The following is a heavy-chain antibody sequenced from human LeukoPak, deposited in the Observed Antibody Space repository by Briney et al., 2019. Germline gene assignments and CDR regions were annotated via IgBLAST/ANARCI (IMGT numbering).Heavy chain of an antibody. J-gene: IGHJ6*02. D-gene: IGHD3-16*01. CDR2: INPSGGST. CDR3: ARDLMKGKLLDFYYYGMDV. CDR1: EYTFTSYY. V-gene: IGHV1-46*01. Sequence: ASVKVSCKASEYTFTSYYMHWVRQAPGQGLEWMGIINPSGGSTSYAQKFQGRVTMTRDTSTSTVYMELSSLRSEDTAVYYCARDLMKGKLLDFYYYGMDVWGQGTTVTVSS.